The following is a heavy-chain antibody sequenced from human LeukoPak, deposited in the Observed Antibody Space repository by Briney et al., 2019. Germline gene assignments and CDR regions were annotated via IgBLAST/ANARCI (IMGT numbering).Heavy chain of an antibody. CDR3: ARHPIDYRDYPNSGMDV. CDR2: IYYSESN. D-gene: IGHD4-17*01. J-gene: IGHJ6*02. V-gene: IGHV4-59*08. Sequence: SDTLSLPCTLSVDPINRYYWSCIRQPPGKGREGIGYIYYSESNNYHPPLKSRVPISVDTSKNPFSLKLSSLTAADTAVYYCARHPIDYRDYPNSGMDVWGQGTTVTVSS. CDR1: VDPINRYY.